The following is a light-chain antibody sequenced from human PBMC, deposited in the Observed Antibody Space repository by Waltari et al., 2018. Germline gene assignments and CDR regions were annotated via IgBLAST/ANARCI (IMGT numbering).Light chain of an antibody. CDR2: GTS. Sequence: ELVLTQSPGTLSVSPGEIATLSCRASQSVDSNYLAWYQQKPGQAPRLLIYGTSNRATGISDRFSGSGSGTDFTLTISSLEPEDFAVYYCQHYGYSPFTFGPGTRVGVK. CDR3: QHYGYSPFT. V-gene: IGKV3-20*01. J-gene: IGKJ3*01. CDR1: QSVDSNY.